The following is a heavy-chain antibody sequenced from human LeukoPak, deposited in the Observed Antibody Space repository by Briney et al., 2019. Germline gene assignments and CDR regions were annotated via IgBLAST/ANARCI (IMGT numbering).Heavy chain of an antibody. V-gene: IGHV4-59*08. CDR3: ARLSKDTVVLPAAMAHYFDY. J-gene: IGHJ4*02. CDR1: GGSISGYY. CDR2: IHYTAST. D-gene: IGHD2-2*01. Sequence: SETLSLTCTVSGGSISGYYWSWIRQPPGKGLQFIGYIHYTASTNYNSSLESRVTLSVDTSKNQFSLKLRSVTAADTAVYYCARLSKDTVVLPAAMAHYFDYWGQGTLVTVSS.